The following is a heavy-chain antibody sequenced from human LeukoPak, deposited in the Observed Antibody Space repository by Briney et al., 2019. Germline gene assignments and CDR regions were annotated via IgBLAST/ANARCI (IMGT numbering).Heavy chain of an antibody. V-gene: IGHV3-11*01. J-gene: IGHJ6*01. CDR1: GFTFSNYY. CDR3: GRDRYGSGRRYYYGMDV. D-gene: IGHD3-10*01. CDR2: ISSIGSTI. Sequence: TGRSLRLSCAASGFTFSNYYTSWIRQAPGKGLEWDSYISSIGSTIYYADKVKGRFTIHRDHDQKSLYLQMNSRRAEDKAVDYCGRDRYGSGRRYYYGMDVWGQGTTVTVYS.